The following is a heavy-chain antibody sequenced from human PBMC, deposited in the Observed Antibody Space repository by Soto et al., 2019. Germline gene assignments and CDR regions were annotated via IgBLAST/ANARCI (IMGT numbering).Heavy chain of an antibody. D-gene: IGHD1-1*01. Sequence: QVQLVQSGAEVKKPGASVKVSCKASGYTFTSYGISWVQQAPGQGLEWMGWISAYNGNTNYAQKLQGRVTMTTDTSTTTAYMELRRLRSGDTAVYYCARVRNDAWYFDLWGRGTLVTVSS. V-gene: IGHV1-18*01. CDR3: ARVRNDAWYFDL. CDR1: GYTFTSYG. CDR2: ISAYNGNT. J-gene: IGHJ2*01.